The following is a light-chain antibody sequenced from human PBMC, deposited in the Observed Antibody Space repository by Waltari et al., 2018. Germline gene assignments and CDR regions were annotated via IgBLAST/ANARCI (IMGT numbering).Light chain of an antibody. CDR3: QQRRNWPLT. CDR2: DAS. CDR1: HSVNWY. V-gene: IGKV3-11*01. Sequence: EIVLTQSPATLSLSPGERATLSCRASHSVNWYLAWYQQRPGQAPRLLIYDASNRATCIPARFSGSGSETDFTLTISSLQPEDSAVYYCQQRRNWPLTFGGGTKVEIK. J-gene: IGKJ4*01.